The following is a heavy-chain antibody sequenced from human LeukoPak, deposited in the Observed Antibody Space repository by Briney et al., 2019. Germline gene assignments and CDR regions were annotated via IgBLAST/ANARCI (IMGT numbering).Heavy chain of an antibody. CDR3: AKFPDY. J-gene: IGHJ4*02. CDR1: GFTFSSYA. Sequence: GGSLRLSCAASGFTFSSYAMHWVRQAPGKGLEWVAVISYDGSNKYYADSVKGRFTISRDNAKNSLYLQMNSLRADDTAVYYCAKFPDYWGQGTLVTVSS. CDR2: ISYDGSNK. V-gene: IGHV3-30-3*02.